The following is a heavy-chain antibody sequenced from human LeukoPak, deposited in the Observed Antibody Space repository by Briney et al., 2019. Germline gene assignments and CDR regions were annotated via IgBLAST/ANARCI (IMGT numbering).Heavy chain of an antibody. Sequence: GASVKVSCKASGGTFSSSAISWVRQAPGQGLEWMGWISAYNGNTNYAQKLQGRVTMTTDTSTSTAYMELRSLRSDDTAVYYCARIPRVLEWELLPSSQVYYFDYWGQGTLVTVSS. CDR1: GGTFSSSA. J-gene: IGHJ4*02. CDR3: ARIPRVLEWELLPSSQVYYFDY. CDR2: ISAYNGNT. D-gene: IGHD1-26*01. V-gene: IGHV1-18*01.